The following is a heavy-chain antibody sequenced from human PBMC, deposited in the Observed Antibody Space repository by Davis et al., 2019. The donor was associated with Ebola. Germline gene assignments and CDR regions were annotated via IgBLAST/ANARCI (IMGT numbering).Heavy chain of an antibody. V-gene: IGHV4-61*01. J-gene: IGHJ6*02. D-gene: IGHD3-10*01. CDR2: IYYSGST. CDR3: AREKPYGSGVYYYYGMDV. CDR1: GGSISSSSHY. Sequence: SETLSLTCTVSGGSISSSSHYWSWIRQPPGKGLEWIGYIYYSGSTNYNPSLKSRVTISVDTSKNQFSLKLSSVTAADTAVYYCAREKPYGSGVYYYYGMDVWGQGTTVTVSS.